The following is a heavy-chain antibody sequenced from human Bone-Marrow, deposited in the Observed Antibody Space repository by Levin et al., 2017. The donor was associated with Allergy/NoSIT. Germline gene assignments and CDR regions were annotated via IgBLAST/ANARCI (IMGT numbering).Heavy chain of an antibody. CDR2: INEDGSTI. CDR1: GFSVNSYW. Sequence: PGGSLRLSCAVSGFSVNSYWMHWVRQTPGQGLVWVSRINEDGSTINYAGSVKGRFTISRDSAKNTLYLQMNNLRTEDTAVYYCAKDFGGPHDYWGQGTLVTVSS. CDR3: AKDFGGPHDY. V-gene: IGHV3-74*01. D-gene: IGHD3-16*01. J-gene: IGHJ4*02.